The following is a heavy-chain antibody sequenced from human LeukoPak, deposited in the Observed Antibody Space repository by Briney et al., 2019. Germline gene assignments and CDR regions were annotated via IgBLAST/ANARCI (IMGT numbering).Heavy chain of an antibody. J-gene: IGHJ3*02. CDR1: GYTFTSYA. Sequence: GASVKVSCKASGYTFTSYAMNWVRQAPGQGLEWMGWINTNNGNPTYAQGFTGRFVFSLDTSVSTTYLQISSLKAEDTAVYYCARDRWGDGYNYFHAFDIWGQGTMVTVSS. D-gene: IGHD5-24*01. CDR3: ARDRWGDGYNYFHAFDI. CDR2: INTNNGNP. V-gene: IGHV7-4-1*02.